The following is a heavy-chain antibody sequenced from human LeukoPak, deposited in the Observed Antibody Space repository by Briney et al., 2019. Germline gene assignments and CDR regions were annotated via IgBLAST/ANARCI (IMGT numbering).Heavy chain of an antibody. CDR2: IRYDGSNK. Sequence: PGGSLRLSCAASGFTFSSYGMHWVRQAPGKGLEWVAFIRYDGSNKYYADSVKGRFTISRDNSKNTLYLQMNSLRAEDTAVYYCARDQPLGYGDDVPFDYWGQGTLVTVSS. V-gene: IGHV3-30*02. D-gene: IGHD4-17*01. CDR1: GFTFSSYG. J-gene: IGHJ4*02. CDR3: ARDQPLGYGDDVPFDY.